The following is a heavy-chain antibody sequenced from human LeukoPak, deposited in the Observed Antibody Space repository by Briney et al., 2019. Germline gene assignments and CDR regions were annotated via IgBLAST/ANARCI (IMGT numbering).Heavy chain of an antibody. CDR2: IRSKANSYAT. CDR3: TRVLTDSSSAKFDY. CDR1: GFTFSGSA. V-gene: IGHV3-73*01. D-gene: IGHD6-13*01. Sequence: GGSLKLSCAASGFTFSGSAMHWVRQASGKGLEWVGRIRSKANSYATAYAASVKGRFTISRDDSKNTAYLQMNSLKTEDTAVYYCTRVLTDSSSAKFDYWGQGTLVTVSS. J-gene: IGHJ4*02.